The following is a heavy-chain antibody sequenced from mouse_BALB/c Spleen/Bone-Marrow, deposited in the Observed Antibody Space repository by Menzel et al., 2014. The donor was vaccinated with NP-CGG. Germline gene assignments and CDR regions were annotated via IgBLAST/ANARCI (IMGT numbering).Heavy chain of an antibody. V-gene: IGHV5-12*02. CDR2: ISNGGGST. D-gene: IGHD2-4*01. Sequence: EVMLVESGGGLAQPGGSLKLSCATSGFTFSDYYMYWVRQTPEKRLEWVAYISNGGGSTYYPDTVKGRFTISRDNAKNTLYLQMSRLKSEDTAMYYCARHNYDETWFAYWGQGTLVTVSA. CDR3: ARHNYDETWFAY. CDR1: GFTFSDYY. J-gene: IGHJ3*01.